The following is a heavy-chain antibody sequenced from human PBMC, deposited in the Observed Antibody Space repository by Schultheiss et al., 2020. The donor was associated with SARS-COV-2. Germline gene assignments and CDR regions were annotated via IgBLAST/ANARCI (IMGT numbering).Heavy chain of an antibody. CDR3: ARVGPGGSYYYMDV. CDR1: GGSISSGGYY. Sequence: SETLSLTCTVSGGSISSGGYYWSWIRQPPGKGLEWIGEINHSGSTNYNPSLKSRVTISVDTSKNQFSLKLSSVTAADTAVYYCARVGPGGSYYYMDVWGKGTTVTVSS. CDR2: INHSGST. J-gene: IGHJ6*03. V-gene: IGHV4-39*07. D-gene: IGHD1-14*01.